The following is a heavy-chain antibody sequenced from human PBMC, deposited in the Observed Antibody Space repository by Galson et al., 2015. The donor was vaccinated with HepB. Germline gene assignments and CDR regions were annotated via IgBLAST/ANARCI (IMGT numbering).Heavy chain of an antibody. J-gene: IGHJ5*01. Sequence: SLRLSCAASGFMFSSYWMSWVRQAPGKGLEWVANTKQDGSGTYYVDSVKGRFTISRDNAKNSLFLQMNSLRVEDTAVYYCARDRGNNWGWFDSWGQGILVTVSS. CDR3: ARDRGNNWGWFDS. V-gene: IGHV3-7*03. CDR1: GFMFSSYW. CDR2: TKQDGSGT. D-gene: IGHD1-1*01.